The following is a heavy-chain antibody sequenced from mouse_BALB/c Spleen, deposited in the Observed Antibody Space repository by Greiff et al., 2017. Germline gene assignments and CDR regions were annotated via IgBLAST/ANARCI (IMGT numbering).Heavy chain of an antibody. CDR1: GYTFTSYW. Sequence: VKLMESGAELAKPGASVKMSCKASGYTFTSYWMHWVKQRPGQGLEWIGYINPSPGYTEYNQKFKDKATLTADKSSSTAYMQLSSLTSDDSAVYYCARSDLIYDGYYDWYFDVWGAGTTVTVSS. CDR2: INPSPGYT. J-gene: IGHJ1*01. V-gene: IGHV1-7*01. CDR3: ARSDLIYDGYYDWYFDV. D-gene: IGHD2-3*01.